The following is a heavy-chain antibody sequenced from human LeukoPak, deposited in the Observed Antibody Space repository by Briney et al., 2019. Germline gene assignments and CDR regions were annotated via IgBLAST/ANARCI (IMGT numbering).Heavy chain of an antibody. V-gene: IGHV3-23*01. CDR2: ISGSGGST. D-gene: IGHD5-18*01. CDR1: GFTFSSYD. J-gene: IGHJ4*02. CDR3: AKDREGYSYGYGTDY. Sequence: GGSLRLSCAASGFTFSSYDMSWVRQAPGKGLEWVSAISGSGGSTYYADSVKGRFTISRDNPKNTLYLQMNNLRAEDTAVYYCAKDREGYSYGYGTDYWGQGTLVTVSS.